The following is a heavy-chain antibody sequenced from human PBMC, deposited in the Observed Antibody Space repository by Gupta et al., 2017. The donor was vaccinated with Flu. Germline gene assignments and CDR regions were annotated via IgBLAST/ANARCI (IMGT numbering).Heavy chain of an antibody. D-gene: IGHD3-22*01. V-gene: IGHV3-33*01. CDR2: RGYDGSNK. CDR1: GFTFSSYG. CDR3: ARDRKSSGHYVDY. Sequence: QVQLVESGGGVIQPGRSLRLSCAASGFTFSSYGMLWGRQAPGKGLEWVAVRGYDGSNKYYADSVKGRFTISRDNSKNTLYLQMNSLRAEDTAVYYCARDRKSSGHYVDYWGQGTLVTVSS. J-gene: IGHJ4*02.